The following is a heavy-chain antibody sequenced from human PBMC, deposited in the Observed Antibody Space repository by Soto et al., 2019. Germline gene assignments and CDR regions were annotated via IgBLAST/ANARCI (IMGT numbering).Heavy chain of an antibody. J-gene: IGHJ5*02. CDR1: GAPINSDY. D-gene: IGHD6-25*01. Sequence: SATLSLTCTVSGAPINSDYWSWIRQSPGKGLEWIGYIYHIGSTDYNPSLKSRVTISIDKSKNQFSLNLRSVTAADTAVYFCARFTYKSGFNWFDPWGQGTQVTVSS. CDR3: ARFTYKSGFNWFDP. V-gene: IGHV4-59*01. CDR2: IYHIGST.